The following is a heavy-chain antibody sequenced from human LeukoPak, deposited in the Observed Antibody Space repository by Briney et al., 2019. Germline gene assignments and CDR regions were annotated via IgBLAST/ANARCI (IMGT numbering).Heavy chain of an antibody. Sequence: VASVKVSCKASGYTFTSYAMNWVRQAPGQGLEWMGWISAYNGNTNYAQKLQGRVTMTTDTSTSTAYMELRSLRSDDTAVYYCARDEDTAMAFDYWGQGTLVTVSS. J-gene: IGHJ4*02. D-gene: IGHD5-18*01. CDR1: GYTFTSYA. CDR2: ISAYNGNT. CDR3: ARDEDTAMAFDY. V-gene: IGHV1-18*01.